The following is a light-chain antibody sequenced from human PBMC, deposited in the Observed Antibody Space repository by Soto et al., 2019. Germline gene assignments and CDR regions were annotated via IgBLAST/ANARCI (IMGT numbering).Light chain of an antibody. V-gene: IGLV1-40*01. CDR1: SFNIGAGYD. J-gene: IGLJ1*01. Sequence: QSALTQPSSVSGAPGQWVTISCTGSSFNIGAGYDVHWYQQLPGTAPKLLIYSNINRPSGVPGRFSGSKSGTSASLAINGLQAEDEADYYCQSYDSSLSGSVFGTGTKVTVL. CDR3: QSYDSSLSGSV. CDR2: SNI.